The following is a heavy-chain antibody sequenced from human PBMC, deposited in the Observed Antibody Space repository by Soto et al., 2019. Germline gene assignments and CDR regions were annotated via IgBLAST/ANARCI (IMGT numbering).Heavy chain of an antibody. Sequence: QVQLQESGPGLVKPSETLSLTCTVSGGSISTHYWSWIRQPPGKGLEWIGYIYYNGNTNYNPSLTSRVTMSVDTSNNQFSLKLSSVTAADTAVYYCARSNWYSEYWGQGTLVTVSS. CDR1: GGSISTHY. V-gene: IGHV4-59*11. D-gene: IGHD7-27*01. CDR2: IYYNGNT. CDR3: ARSNWYSEY. J-gene: IGHJ4*02.